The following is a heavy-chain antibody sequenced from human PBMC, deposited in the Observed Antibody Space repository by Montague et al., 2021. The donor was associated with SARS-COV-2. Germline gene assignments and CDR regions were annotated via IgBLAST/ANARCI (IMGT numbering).Heavy chain of an antibody. CDR2: TYYRSKWYS. CDR1: GDSVSSNSVA. V-gene: IGHV6-1*01. CDR3: VRYSGWFYFDF. D-gene: IGHD6-19*01. Sequence: CAISGDSVSSNSVAWSWISQSPSRGLEWLGRTYYRSKWYSDNAPXVRGRLTVNPDASKNEFSLELNYVTPEDTAVYYCVRYSGWFYFDFWGQGTLVTVSS. J-gene: IGHJ4*02.